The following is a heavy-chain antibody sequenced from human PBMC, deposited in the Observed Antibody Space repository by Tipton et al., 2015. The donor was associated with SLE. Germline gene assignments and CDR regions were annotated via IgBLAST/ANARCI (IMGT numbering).Heavy chain of an antibody. CDR1: GYAISSGYY. J-gene: IGHJ4*02. V-gene: IGHV4-38-2*02. CDR3: ARLNMATDH. CDR2: VHHSGST. D-gene: IGHD5-12*01. Sequence: TLSLTCSVSGYAISSGYYWGWIRQSPGMGLEWIGSVHHSGSTDYNPSLKSRVIMSVDTSKNQFSLRLSSVTAADTAVYYCARLNMATDHWGQGTLVTVSS.